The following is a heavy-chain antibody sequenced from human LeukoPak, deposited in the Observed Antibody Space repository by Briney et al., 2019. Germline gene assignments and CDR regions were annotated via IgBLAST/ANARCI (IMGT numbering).Heavy chain of an antibody. CDR3: ARVKFVDSSGYYGAFDI. Sequence: SETLSLTCTVSGGSISSYYWSWIRQPPGKGLEWIGYIYYSGSTNYNPSLKSRVTISVDTSKNQFSLKLSSVTAADTAVYYCARVKFVDSSGYYGAFDIWGQGTMVTVSS. V-gene: IGHV4-59*12. D-gene: IGHD3-22*01. CDR1: GGSISSYY. CDR2: IYYSGST. J-gene: IGHJ3*02.